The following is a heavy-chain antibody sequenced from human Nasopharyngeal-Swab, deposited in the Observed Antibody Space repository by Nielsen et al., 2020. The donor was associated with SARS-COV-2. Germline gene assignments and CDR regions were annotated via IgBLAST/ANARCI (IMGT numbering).Heavy chain of an antibody. J-gene: IGHJ4*02. V-gene: IGHV3-23*01. D-gene: IGHD6-19*01. Sequence: GESLQISCAASGFGFSAFAMSWVRQAPGKGLEWVSAAGGNDGSTFYADSVRGRFTISRDNSKSTLYLQMNSLRAEDTALYYCAKKYGTRGWYVGLDYWGQGTQVTVSS. CDR1: GFGFSAFA. CDR2: AGGNDGST. CDR3: AKKYGTRGWYVGLDY.